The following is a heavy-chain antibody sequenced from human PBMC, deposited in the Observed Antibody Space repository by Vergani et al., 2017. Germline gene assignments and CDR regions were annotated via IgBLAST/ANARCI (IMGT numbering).Heavy chain of an antibody. CDR3: ARDPVGYCSSTSCYRGDY. CDR1: GYTFTSYG. D-gene: IGHD2-2*02. Sequence: VQLVKSGAEVQKPGASVQVSCKASGYTFTSYGISWVRQATGQGIEWMGWISAYNGNTNYAQQLQGRVTMTTDTSTSTAYMELRSLRSDDTAVYDCARDPVGYCSSTSCYRGDYWGQGTLVTVSS. J-gene: IGHJ4*02. V-gene: IGHV1-18*01. CDR2: ISAYNGNT.